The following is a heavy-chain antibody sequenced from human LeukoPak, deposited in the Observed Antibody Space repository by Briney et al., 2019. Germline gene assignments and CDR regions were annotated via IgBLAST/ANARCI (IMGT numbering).Heavy chain of an antibody. CDR2: IIPIFGTA. J-gene: IGHJ6*04. CDR3: ARADTAMVPPYYYYYGMDV. CDR1: GRTFSSYA. Sequence: SVKLSCKASGRTFSSYAISWVRQAPGQGLEWMGGIIPIFGTANYAQKFQGRVTITADESTSTAYMELSSLRSEDTAVYYCARADTAMVPPYYYYYGMDVWGKGTTVTVSS. V-gene: IGHV1-69*01. D-gene: IGHD5-18*01.